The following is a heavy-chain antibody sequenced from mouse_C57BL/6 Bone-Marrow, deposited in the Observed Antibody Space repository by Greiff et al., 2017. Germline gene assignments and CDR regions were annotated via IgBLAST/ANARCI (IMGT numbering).Heavy chain of an antibody. J-gene: IGHJ1*03. CDR2: IHPNSGST. CDR1: GYTFTSYW. CDR3: ARWCYWYFDV. V-gene: IGHV1-64*01. Sequence: VQLQQPGAELVKPGASVKLSCKASGYTFTSYWMHWVKQRPGQGLEWIGMIHPNSGSTNYNEKFKSKATLTADKSSSTAYMELRSLTSEDSAVYFCARWCYWYFDVWGTGTTVTVSS. D-gene: IGHD1-1*02.